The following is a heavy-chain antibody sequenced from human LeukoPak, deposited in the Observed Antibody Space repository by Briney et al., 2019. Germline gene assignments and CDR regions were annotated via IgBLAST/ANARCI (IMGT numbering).Heavy chain of an antibody. D-gene: IGHD3-3*01. CDR3: ARARFLPLPDY. J-gene: IGHJ4*02. V-gene: IGHV3-11*05. Sequence: GGSLRLSCAASGFIFSDYYMSWIRQAPGKGLEWVSDISSSSSYTSYADSVKGRFTISRDDAKNSLYLQMNSLRGEDTAVYYCARARFLPLPDYWGQGTLVTVSS. CDR1: GFIFSDYY. CDR2: ISSSSSYT.